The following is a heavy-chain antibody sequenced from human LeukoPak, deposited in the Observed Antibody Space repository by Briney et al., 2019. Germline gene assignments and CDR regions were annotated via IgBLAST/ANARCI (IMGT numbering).Heavy chain of an antibody. Sequence: GASVKVSCKASGYTFTGYYMHWVRQAPGQGLEWMGRINPNSGGTDYAQKFQGRVTMTRDTSISTAYMELSRLRSDDTAVYYCAREHDYGDPGGYWGQGTLVTVSS. CDR2: INPNSGGT. CDR1: GYTFTGYY. D-gene: IGHD4-17*01. J-gene: IGHJ4*02. CDR3: AREHDYGDPGGY. V-gene: IGHV1-2*06.